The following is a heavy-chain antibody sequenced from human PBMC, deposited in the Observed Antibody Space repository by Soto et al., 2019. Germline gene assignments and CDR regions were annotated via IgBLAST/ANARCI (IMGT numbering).Heavy chain of an antibody. CDR3: ARDLGYYDSSGYFDY. Sequence: GGSLRLSCAASGFTFSDYYMSWIRQAPGKGLEWVSYISSSDSIYYADSVKGRFTISRDNAKNSLYLQMNSLRAEDTAVYYCARDLGYYDSSGYFDYWGQG. CDR1: GFTFSDYY. D-gene: IGHD3-22*01. CDR2: ISSSDSI. V-gene: IGHV3-11*01. J-gene: IGHJ4*02.